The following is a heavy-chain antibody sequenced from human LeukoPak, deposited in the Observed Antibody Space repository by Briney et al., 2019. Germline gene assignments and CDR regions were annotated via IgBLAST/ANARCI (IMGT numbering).Heavy chain of an antibody. CDR1: GFTFSSYW. CDR2: IKQDGSEK. Sequence: GGSLRLSCAASGFTFSSYWMSWVRQAPGEGLEWVANIKQDGSEKYYVDSVKGRFTISRDNSKNTLYLQMNSLRAEDTAVYYCAKDRSSSSWYLGSELDYWGQGTLVTVSS. V-gene: IGHV3-7*01. J-gene: IGHJ4*02. D-gene: IGHD6-13*01. CDR3: AKDRSSSSWYLGSELDY.